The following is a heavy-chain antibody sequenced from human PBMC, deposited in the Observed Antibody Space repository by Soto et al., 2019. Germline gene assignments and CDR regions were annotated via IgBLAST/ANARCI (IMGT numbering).Heavy chain of an antibody. D-gene: IGHD1-1*01. J-gene: IGHJ4*02. CDR1: GYTFTSYD. Sequence: QVQLVQSGAEVKKPGASVKVSCKASGYTFTSYDINWVRQATGQGLEWMGWMNPNSGNTGYSQRLQGRVTMPRNTSISTAYMELSSLRSEDTAVYYSASERSGYFDYWGQGTLVTVSS. V-gene: IGHV1-8*01. CDR2: MNPNSGNT. CDR3: ASERSGYFDY.